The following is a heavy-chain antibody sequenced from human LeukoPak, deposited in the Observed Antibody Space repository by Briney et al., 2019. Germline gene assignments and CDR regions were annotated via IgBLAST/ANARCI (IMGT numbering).Heavy chain of an antibody. Sequence: GASVKVSCKASGGTFSSYAISWVRQAPGQGLEWMGWISAYNGNTNYAQKLQGRVTMTTDTSTSTAYMELRSLRSDDTAVYYCARVKGSYYDSSGYYIPALDYWGQGTLVTVSS. CDR2: ISAYNGNT. D-gene: IGHD3-22*01. CDR1: GGTFSSYA. J-gene: IGHJ4*02. CDR3: ARVKGSYYDSSGYYIPALDY. V-gene: IGHV1-18*01.